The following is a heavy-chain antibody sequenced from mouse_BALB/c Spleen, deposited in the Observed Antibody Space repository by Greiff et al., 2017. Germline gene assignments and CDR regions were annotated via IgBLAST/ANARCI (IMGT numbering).Heavy chain of an antibody. CDR2: INPYNDGT. J-gene: IGHJ2*01. V-gene: IGHV1-14*01. CDR1: GYTFTSYV. CDR3: ARSDYYGYPLYAMDY. Sequence: EVKLQESGPELVKPGASVKMSCKASGYTFTSYVMHWVKQKPGQGLEWIGYINPYNDGTKYNEKFKGKATLTSDKSSSTAYMELSSLTSEDSAVYYCARSDYYGYPLYAMDYWGQGTTLTVSS. D-gene: IGHD2-2*01.